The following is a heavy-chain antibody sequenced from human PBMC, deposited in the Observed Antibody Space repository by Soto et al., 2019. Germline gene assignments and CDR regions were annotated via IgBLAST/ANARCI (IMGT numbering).Heavy chain of an antibody. V-gene: IGHV1-3*01. J-gene: IGHJ5*02. D-gene: IGHD2-15*01. CDR3: ARGIATGQLDP. CDR2: INPDNGNT. Sequence: ASVKVSCKATGYTFTRYTMNWVRQAPGQRLEWMGWINPDNGNTKSSQKFQDRVIITRDTSASTAYMDLSSLRSEDTAVYYCARGIATGQLDPWGQGTLVTVSS. CDR1: GYTFTRYT.